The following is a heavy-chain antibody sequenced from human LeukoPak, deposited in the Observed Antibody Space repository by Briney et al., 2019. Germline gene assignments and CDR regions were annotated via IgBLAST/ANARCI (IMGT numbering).Heavy chain of an antibody. CDR2: ISSSGSTV. Sequence: PGGSLRLSCAASGFTFSDYGMSWIRQAPGQGLEWASYISSSGSTVYYADSVKGRFTISRDNAKNSLYLQTNGLRAEDTAVYYCARELIMVRGVIGYWGQGTLVTVSS. CDR1: GFTFSDYG. D-gene: IGHD3-10*01. V-gene: IGHV3-11*01. CDR3: ARELIMVRGVIGY. J-gene: IGHJ4*02.